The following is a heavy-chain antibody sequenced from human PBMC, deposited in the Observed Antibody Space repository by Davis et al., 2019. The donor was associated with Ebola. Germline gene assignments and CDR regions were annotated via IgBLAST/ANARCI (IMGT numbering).Heavy chain of an antibody. J-gene: IGHJ4*02. CDR2: IRYDGSNK. CDR1: GFTFSSYG. Sequence: PGGSLRLSCAASGFTFSSYGMHWVRQAPGKGLEWVAFIRYDGSNKYYADSVKDRFTISRDNSKNTLYLQMNSLRAEDTAVYYCAKEGSSGWGYFDYWGQGTLVTVSS. D-gene: IGHD6-19*01. V-gene: IGHV3-30*02. CDR3: AKEGSSGWGYFDY.